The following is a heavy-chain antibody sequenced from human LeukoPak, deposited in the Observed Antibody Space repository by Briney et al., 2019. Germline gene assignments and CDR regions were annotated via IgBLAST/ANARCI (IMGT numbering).Heavy chain of an antibody. V-gene: IGHV4-59*08. J-gene: IGHJ3*02. D-gene: IGHD3-22*01. CDR1: GGSISSYY. CDR2: IYYSGST. CDR3: ARQYFGMIVLEAFDI. Sequence: SETLSLTCTVSGGSISSYYWSWIRQPPGKGLEWIGYIYYSGSTNYNPSLKSRVTISVDTSKNQFSLKLSSVTAADTAVYYCARQYFGMIVLEAFDIWGQGTMVTVSS.